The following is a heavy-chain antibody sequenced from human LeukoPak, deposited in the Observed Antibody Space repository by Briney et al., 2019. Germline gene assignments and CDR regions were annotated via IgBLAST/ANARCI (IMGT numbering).Heavy chain of an antibody. Sequence: GGSLRLSCAASGFTFSSHWMRWVRQAPGKGLKWVANIREDGSEKYYVDSVKGRFTISRDNAKNSLFLQMNSLRAEDTAVYHCARDSRYSRGVGDFDYWGQGTLVIVSS. J-gene: IGHJ4*02. D-gene: IGHD5-18*01. V-gene: IGHV3-7*03. CDR2: IREDGSEK. CDR1: GFTFSSHW. CDR3: ARDSRYSRGVGDFDY.